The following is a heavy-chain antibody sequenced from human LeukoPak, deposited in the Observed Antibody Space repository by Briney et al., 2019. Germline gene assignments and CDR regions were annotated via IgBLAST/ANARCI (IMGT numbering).Heavy chain of an antibody. CDR3: ARGDRTYYYGSGSPGTVDY. V-gene: IGHV4-30-4*08. Sequence: PSESLSLTCTVSGGSIISGDYYWSWIRQPPGKGLEWIGYIYYSGSTYYNPSLKSRVTISVDTSKNQFSLKLSSVTAADTAVYYCARGDRTYYYGSGSPGTVDYWGQGTLVTVSS. J-gene: IGHJ4*02. D-gene: IGHD3-10*01. CDR2: IYYSGST. CDR1: GGSIISGDYY.